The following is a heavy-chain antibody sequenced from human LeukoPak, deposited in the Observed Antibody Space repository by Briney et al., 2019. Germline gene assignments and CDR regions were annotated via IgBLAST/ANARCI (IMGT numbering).Heavy chain of an antibody. D-gene: IGHD3-10*01. Sequence: PGGSLRLSCAASGFTFSSYWMSWVRQAPGKGLEWVANIKQDGSEKYYVDSVKGRFTISRDNAKNSLYLQMNSLRAEDTAVYYCARDWFSVRGVNPHAFDIWGQGTMVTVSS. CDR3: ARDWFSVRGVNPHAFDI. CDR2: IKQDGSEK. J-gene: IGHJ3*02. V-gene: IGHV3-7*04. CDR1: GFTFSSYW.